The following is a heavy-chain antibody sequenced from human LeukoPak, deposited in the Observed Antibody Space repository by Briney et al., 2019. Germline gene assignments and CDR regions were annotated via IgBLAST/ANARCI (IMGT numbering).Heavy chain of an antibody. Sequence: PSETLSLTCTVSGGSISSGDHYWSWIRQPPGKGLEWIGYIYYSGSSYYNPSLKSRLTISVDTSKNQFSLKLSSVTAADTAVYYCARDPYGSGSPFDYWGQGTLVTVSS. CDR3: ARDPYGSGSPFDY. V-gene: IGHV4-30-4*02. D-gene: IGHD3-10*01. J-gene: IGHJ4*02. CDR1: GGSISSGDHY. CDR2: IYYSGSS.